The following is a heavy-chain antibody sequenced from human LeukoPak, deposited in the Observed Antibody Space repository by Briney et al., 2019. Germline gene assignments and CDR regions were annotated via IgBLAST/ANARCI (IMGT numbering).Heavy chain of an antibody. CDR2: ISSSSSYI. Sequence: GGSLRLSCAASGFTFSSYSMNWVRQAPGKGLEWVSSISSSSSYIYYADSVKGRFTISRDNAKNSLYLQMNSLRAEDTAVYYCARTGYCSSTSCHSFDYWGQGTLVIVSS. D-gene: IGHD2-2*01. CDR1: GFTFSSYS. J-gene: IGHJ4*02. V-gene: IGHV3-21*01. CDR3: ARTGYCSSTSCHSFDY.